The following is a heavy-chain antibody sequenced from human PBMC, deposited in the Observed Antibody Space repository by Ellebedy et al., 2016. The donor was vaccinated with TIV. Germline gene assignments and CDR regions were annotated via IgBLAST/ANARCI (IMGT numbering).Heavy chain of an antibody. V-gene: IGHV1-18*01. CDR2: ISAYYGST. CDR3: VSEREATGTVYFHH. D-gene: IGHD6-13*01. Sequence: ASVKVSXXTSGYTFTNYGISWVRQAPGQGLEWMGWISAYYGSTRYSQKVQGRVSMTRDTSTSTAYMELRSLTSDDTAMYYCVSEREATGTVYFHHWGQGTLVTVSS. CDR1: GYTFTNYG. J-gene: IGHJ1*01.